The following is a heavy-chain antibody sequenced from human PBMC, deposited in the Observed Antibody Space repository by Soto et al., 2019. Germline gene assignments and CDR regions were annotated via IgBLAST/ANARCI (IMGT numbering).Heavy chain of an antibody. D-gene: IGHD6-19*01. J-gene: IGHJ6*02. CDR2: VSYDGSIK. V-gene: IGHV3-30*18. Sequence: GGSLRLSCAASGFTFSVYGMHWVRQAPGKGLEWVALVSYDGSIKYYADSVKGRFTISRDNSKNTLYLQMNGLRVEDTAVYYCAKDGSHLAVAGTSPTSYFYGLAVWGQGTTVTVSS. CDR1: GFTFSVYG. CDR3: AKDGSHLAVAGTSPTSYFYGLAV.